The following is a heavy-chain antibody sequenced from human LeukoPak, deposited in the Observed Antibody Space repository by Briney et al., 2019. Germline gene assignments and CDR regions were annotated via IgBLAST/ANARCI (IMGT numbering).Heavy chain of an antibody. CDR1: GFTFSNHG. D-gene: IGHD6-19*01. J-gene: IGHJ4*02. CDR3: AKAVYGAVADLFDY. CDR2: IWYDGSNK. Sequence: PGGSLRLSCAASGFTFSNHGMHWVRQAPGKGLEWVALIWYDGSNKEYAESVKGRFTISRDNSKKTLYLQMNSLRAEDTAVYYCAKAVYGAVADLFDYWGQGTLVTVSS. V-gene: IGHV3-30*02.